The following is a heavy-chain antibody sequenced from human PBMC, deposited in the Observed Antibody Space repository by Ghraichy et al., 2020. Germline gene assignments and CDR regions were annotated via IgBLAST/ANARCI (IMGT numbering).Heavy chain of an antibody. CDR2: ISGSGGST. J-gene: IGHJ4*02. D-gene: IGHD6-19*01. V-gene: IGHV3-23*01. CDR3: AKDVAVADLSPGQDY. CDR1: GFTFSSYA. Sequence: GGSLRLSCAASGFTFSSYAMSWVRQAPGKGLEWVSAISGSGGSTYYADSVKGRFTISRDNSKNTLYLQMNSLRAEDTAVYYCAKDVAVADLSPGQDYWGQGTLVTVSS.